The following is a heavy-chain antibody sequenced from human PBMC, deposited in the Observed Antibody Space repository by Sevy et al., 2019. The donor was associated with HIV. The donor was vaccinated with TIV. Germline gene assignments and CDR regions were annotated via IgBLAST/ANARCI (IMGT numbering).Heavy chain of an antibody. D-gene: IGHD2-8*01. CDR2: FSFGCGQI. J-gene: IGHJ4*02. CDR3: AREGCTKPHDY. Sequence: GGSLRLSCAASGSTFSIYSMSWVRQAPGKGLEWVSTFSFGCGQINYADSVKGRFTISRDNSKNTLYLQMNSLSAEDTAVYYCAREGCTKPHDYWGQGTLVTVSS. CDR1: GSTFSIYS. V-gene: IGHV3-23*01.